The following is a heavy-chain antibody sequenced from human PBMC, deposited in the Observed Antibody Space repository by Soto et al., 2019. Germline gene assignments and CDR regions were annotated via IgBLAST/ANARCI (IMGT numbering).Heavy chain of an antibody. CDR3: ASAYGYSFVY. CDR1: GGSISSYY. CDR2: IYYSGST. D-gene: IGHD4-17*01. V-gene: IGHV4-59*01. J-gene: IGHJ4*02. Sequence: QVQLQESGPGLVKPSETLSLTCTVSGGSISSYYWSWIRQPPGKGLEWIGYIYYSGSTNYNPSLKIRVAITIDTSKNQFSLMVSSVTAADTVVDYCASAYGYSFVYWGQGTLVTVSS.